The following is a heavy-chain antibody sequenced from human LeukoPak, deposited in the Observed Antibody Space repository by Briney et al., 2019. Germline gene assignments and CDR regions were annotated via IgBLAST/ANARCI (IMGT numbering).Heavy chain of an antibody. CDR2: IYYSWST. J-gene: IGHJ5*02. Sequence: QTSQTLSLTCTVSGGSISSGDYYWSWSRQPTGKGLEWIGYIYYSWSTYYNPSLKSRVTISVDTSKNQFSLKLSSVTAADTAVYYCARDGWFGELFWFDPWGQGTLVTVSS. V-gene: IGHV4-30-4*01. CDR3: ARDGWFGELFWFDP. D-gene: IGHD3-10*01. CDR1: GGSISSGDYY.